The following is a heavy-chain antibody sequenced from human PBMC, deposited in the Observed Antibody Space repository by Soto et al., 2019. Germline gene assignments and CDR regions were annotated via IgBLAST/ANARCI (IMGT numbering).Heavy chain of an antibody. Sequence: GGSLRLSCAASGFTFSSYSMNWVRQAPGKGLEWVSSISSSTYIYYADSVKGRFTISKDNAKNSLYLQMNSLRAEDTAVYYCARDSHGSSGPEDYYGIDAWGQGTKGTGSS. CDR1: GFTFSSYS. CDR3: ARDSHGSSGPEDYYGIDA. CDR2: ISSSTYI. D-gene: IGHD6-13*01. V-gene: IGHV3-21*01. J-gene: IGHJ6*02.